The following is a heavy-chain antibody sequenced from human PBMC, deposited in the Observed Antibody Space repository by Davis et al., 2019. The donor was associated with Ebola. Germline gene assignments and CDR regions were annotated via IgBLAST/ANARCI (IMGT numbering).Heavy chain of an antibody. CDR2: ISSSSSYI. J-gene: IGHJ6*02. V-gene: IGHV3-21*04. Sequence: GESLKISCAASGFTFSSYSMNWVRQAPGKGLEWVSSISSSSSYIYYADSVKGRFTISRDNAKNSLYLQMNSLRAEDTAVYYCARSLTLAVAGPPLSYYYYGMDVWGQGTTVTVSS. D-gene: IGHD6-19*01. CDR3: ARSLTLAVAGPPLSYYYYGMDV. CDR1: GFTFSSYS.